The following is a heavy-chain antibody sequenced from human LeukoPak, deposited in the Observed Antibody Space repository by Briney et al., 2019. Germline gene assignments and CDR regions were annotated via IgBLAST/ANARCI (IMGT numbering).Heavy chain of an antibody. V-gene: IGHV4-34*01. D-gene: IGHD2-2*01. CDR2: IYYSGST. CDR1: GGSFSGYY. Sequence: SVTLSLTCAVYGGSFSGYYWSWIRQPPGKGLEWIGSIYYSGSTYYNPSLKSRVTISVDTSKNQFSLKLSSVTAADTAVYYCARRFPDSSTRLNWFDPWGQGTLVTVSS. J-gene: IGHJ5*02. CDR3: ARRFPDSSTRLNWFDP.